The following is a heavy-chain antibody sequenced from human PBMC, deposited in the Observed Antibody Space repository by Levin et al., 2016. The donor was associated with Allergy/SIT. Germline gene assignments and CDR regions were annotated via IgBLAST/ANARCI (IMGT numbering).Heavy chain of an antibody. CDR3: AKDRVVRGVTDTFDL. CDR2: INWKGGGT. J-gene: IGHJ3*01. CDR1: GFTFDDYG. Sequence: GESLKISCAASGFTFDDYGMSWVRQAPGKGLEWLCGINWKGGGTGYADSVKGRFTISRDNAKNSLYLQMNSLRAEDTALYHCAKDRVVRGVTDTFDLWGQGTMVTVSS. D-gene: IGHD3-10*01. V-gene: IGHV3-20*01.